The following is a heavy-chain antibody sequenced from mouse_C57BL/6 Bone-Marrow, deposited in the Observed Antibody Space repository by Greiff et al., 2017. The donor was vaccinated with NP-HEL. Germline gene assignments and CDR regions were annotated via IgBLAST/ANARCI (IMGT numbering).Heavy chain of an antibody. CDR3: ARDWDLYYAMDY. D-gene: IGHD4-1*01. CDR1: GYSFTGYY. CDR2: INPSTGGT. J-gene: IGHJ4*01. Sequence: VQLQQSGPELVKPGASVKISCKASGYSFTGYYMNWVKQSPEKSLEWIGEINPSTGGTTYNQKFKAKATLTVDTSSSTAYMQLKSLTSEDSAVYYCARDWDLYYAMDYWGQGTSVTVSS. V-gene: IGHV1-42*01.